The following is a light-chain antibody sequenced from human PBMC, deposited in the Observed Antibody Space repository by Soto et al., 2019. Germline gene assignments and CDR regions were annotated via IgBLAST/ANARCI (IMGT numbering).Light chain of an antibody. V-gene: IGLV2-8*01. CDR1: SSDVGGYNY. J-gene: IGLJ1*01. Sequence: QSALTQPPSASGSPGQSVTISCTGTSSDVGGYNYVSWFQQHPGKAPKLMIYEVNKRPSGVPDRFSGSKSGNTASLTVSGLQADDEADYYCSSYAGSNNYVFXSGTKVTVL. CDR3: SSYAGSNNYV. CDR2: EVN.